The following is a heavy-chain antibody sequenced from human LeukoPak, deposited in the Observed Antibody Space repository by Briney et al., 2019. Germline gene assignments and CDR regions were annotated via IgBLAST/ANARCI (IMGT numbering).Heavy chain of an antibody. CDR1: GYTFTRHY. J-gene: IGHJ3*02. Sequence: GASVKVSCKASGYTFTRHYMHWVRQAPGQGLEWMGWINPNIGGTNYAQEFQGRVTMTRDRSISTAYMELSSLRSDDTALYYCARVDDVLTGSAFDIWGQGTMVTVSS. CDR2: INPNIGGT. V-gene: IGHV1-2*02. D-gene: IGHD3-9*01. CDR3: ARVDDVLTGSAFDI.